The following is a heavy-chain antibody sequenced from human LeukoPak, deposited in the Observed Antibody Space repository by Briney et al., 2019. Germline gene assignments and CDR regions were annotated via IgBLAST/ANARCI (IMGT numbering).Heavy chain of an antibody. Sequence: GESLKISCKGSGYSFTSYWIGWVRQMPGKGPEWMGIIYPGDSDTRYSPSFQGQVTISADKSISTAYLQWSSLKASDTAMYYCARSGRGYSYYYYMDVWGKGTTVTISS. CDR1: GYSFTSYW. J-gene: IGHJ6*03. CDR2: IYPGDSDT. D-gene: IGHD5-18*01. V-gene: IGHV5-51*01. CDR3: ARSGRGYSYYYYMDV.